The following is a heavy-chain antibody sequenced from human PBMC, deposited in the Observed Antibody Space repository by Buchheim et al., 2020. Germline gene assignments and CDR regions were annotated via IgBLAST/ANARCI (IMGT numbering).Heavy chain of an antibody. CDR2: ISSSSTI. V-gene: IGHV3-48*02. CDR3: ARDSLEFVRGYGMDV. CDR1: GFTFSSYS. Sequence: EVQLVESGGGLVQPGGSLRLSCAASGFTFSSYSMNWVRQAPGKGLEWVSYISSSSTIYYADSVKGRFTISRDNAKNSLYLQMNSLRDEDTAVYYCARDSLEFVRGYGMDVWGQGTT. D-gene: IGHD3-10*01. J-gene: IGHJ6*02.